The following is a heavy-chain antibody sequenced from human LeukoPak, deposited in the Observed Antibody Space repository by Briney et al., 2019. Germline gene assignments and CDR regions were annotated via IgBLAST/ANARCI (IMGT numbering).Heavy chain of an antibody. CDR3: VRENFGELFY. V-gene: IGHV4-38-2*02. Sequence: SETLSLTCSVSGFSISSGYYWDWIRQPPGKGLEWIGNVYYSGSTSYNPSLKSRVTISVDTSKNQFSLKVDSLTAADSDVYYCVRENFGELFYWGPGILVTVSS. CDR2: VYYSGST. CDR1: GFSISSGYY. D-gene: IGHD3-10*01. J-gene: IGHJ4*02.